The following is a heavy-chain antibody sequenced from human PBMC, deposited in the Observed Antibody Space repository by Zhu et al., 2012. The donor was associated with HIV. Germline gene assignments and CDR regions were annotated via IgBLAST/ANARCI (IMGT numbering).Heavy chain of an antibody. CDR3: ARVSFGATGYDAFDI. Sequence: EVQLVESGGGLVQPGGSLRLSCAASGFTFSSYEMNWVRQAPGKGLEWVSYISSSGSTIYYADSVKGRFTISRDNAKNSLYLQMNSLRAEDTAVYYCARVSFGATGYDAFDIWGQGTMVTVSS. D-gene: IGHD1-26*01. V-gene: IGHV3-48*03. CDR2: ISSSGSTI. CDR1: GFTFSSYE. J-gene: IGHJ3*02.